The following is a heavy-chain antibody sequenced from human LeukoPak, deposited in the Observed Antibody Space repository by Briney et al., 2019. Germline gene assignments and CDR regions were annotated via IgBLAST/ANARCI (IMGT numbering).Heavy chain of an antibody. CDR3: AKVVAVAATGTDY. D-gene: IGHD2-15*01. V-gene: IGHV3-30*02. CDR2: IRYDGSNK. CDR1: GFTFSSYG. Sequence: GGSLRLSCAASGFTFSSYGMHWVRQAPGKGLEWVAFIRYDGSNKYYADSVKGRFTISRDNSKNTLYLQMNSLRAEDTAVYYCAKVVAVAATGTDYWGQGTLVTVSS. J-gene: IGHJ4*02.